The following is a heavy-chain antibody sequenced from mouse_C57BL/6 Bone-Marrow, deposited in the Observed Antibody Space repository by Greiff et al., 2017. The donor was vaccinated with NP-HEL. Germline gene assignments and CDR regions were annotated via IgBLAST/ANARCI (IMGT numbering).Heavy chain of an antibody. J-gene: IGHJ2*01. D-gene: IGHD3-3*01. Sequence: VQLQQSGAELVKPGASVKLSCKASGYTFTSYWMQWVKQRPGQGLEWIGEIDPSDRYTNYNQKFKGTATLTVDTSSSTAYMQLSSLTSEDSAVYYCAREGTDYFDYWGQGTTLTVSS. CDR3: AREGTDYFDY. CDR1: GYTFTSYW. V-gene: IGHV1-50*01. CDR2: IDPSDRYT.